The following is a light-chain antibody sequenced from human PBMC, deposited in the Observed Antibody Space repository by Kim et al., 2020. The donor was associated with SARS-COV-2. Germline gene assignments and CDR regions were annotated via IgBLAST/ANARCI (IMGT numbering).Light chain of an antibody. CDR3: QQYGTTHPWT. Sequence: PGERAILACRDSQSISSSYLAWYQPKPGQAPRLLIYAASTRATGIPDRFSGGGSGTDFTLTVSRLEPEDFAVYYCQQYGTTHPWTFGQGTKVDIK. CDR1: QSISSSY. V-gene: IGKV3-20*01. J-gene: IGKJ1*01. CDR2: AAS.